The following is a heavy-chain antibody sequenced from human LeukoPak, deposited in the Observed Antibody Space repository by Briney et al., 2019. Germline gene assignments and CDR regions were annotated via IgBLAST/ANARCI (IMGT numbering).Heavy chain of an antibody. CDR3: VRQGLGGWLDY. Sequence: GESLKISCKGSGYSFTSYWIGWVRQMPGKGLEWMGIIYPGDSDTRYSPSFQGQVTISADKSMNTASLQWRSLQVSDTAIYFCVRQGLGGWLDYWGQGAQVTVSS. CDR2: IYPGDSDT. D-gene: IGHD6-19*01. J-gene: IGHJ4*02. V-gene: IGHV5-51*01. CDR1: GYSFTSYW.